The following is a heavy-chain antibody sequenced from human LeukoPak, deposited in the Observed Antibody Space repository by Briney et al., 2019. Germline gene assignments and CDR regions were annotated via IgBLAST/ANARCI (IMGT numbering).Heavy chain of an antibody. CDR3: ARHGEYYDYVWGSYRFDY. D-gene: IGHD3-16*02. Sequence: PSETLSLTCAVYGGSFSGYYWSWIRHPPGKRLDCIGEINHSGSTNYNPSLQRRVTISADTSTNHFSIKMHCVTAADTAVYYCARHGEYYDYVWGSYRFDYWGQGTLVTVS. J-gene: IGHJ4*02. CDR1: GGSFSGYY. CDR2: INHSGST. V-gene: IGHV4-34*01.